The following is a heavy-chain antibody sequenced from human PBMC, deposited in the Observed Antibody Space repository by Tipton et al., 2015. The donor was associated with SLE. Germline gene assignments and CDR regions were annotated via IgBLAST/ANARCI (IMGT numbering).Heavy chain of an antibody. V-gene: IGHV3-15*01. CDR2: IKAETAGGTT. CDR3: TTVLMVGGTAVDY. D-gene: IGHD2-8*01. Sequence: SLRLSCEASGFTFKNAWMSWVRQAPGKGLEWVGRIKAETAGGTTDFAAPVEDRFSISRDDSKNTLYLHMNSLKTEDTAVYYCTTVLMVGGTAVDYWGQGTLVTVSS. CDR1: GFTFKNAW. J-gene: IGHJ4*02.